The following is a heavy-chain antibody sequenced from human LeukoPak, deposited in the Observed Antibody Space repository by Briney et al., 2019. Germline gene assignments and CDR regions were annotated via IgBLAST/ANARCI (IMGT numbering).Heavy chain of an antibody. Sequence: PSETLSLTCTVSGGSFSSYYWSWIRQPPGKGLEWIWYICYSGSTNYNPSHKSRVTITVDTSKNQFSLKLSSVTAADTAVYYCAREHYDRLSYCDYWGQGTRVTVSS. CDR3: AREHYDRLSYCDY. J-gene: IGHJ4*02. CDR1: GGSFSSYY. V-gene: IGHV4-59*12. D-gene: IGHD3-16*01. CDR2: ICYSGST.